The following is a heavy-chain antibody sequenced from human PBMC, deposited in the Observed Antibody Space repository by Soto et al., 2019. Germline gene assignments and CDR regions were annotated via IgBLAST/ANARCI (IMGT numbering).Heavy chain of an antibody. Sequence: QVQLVQSGAEVKKPGSSVKVSCKASGGTFSSYAISWVRQAPGQGLEWMGGVIPICGTADYAQTFQGRVATPADDAPSTADMVLSSLRSEATAVYYCASVETQRYYSGMDVWGQGATVTVSS. CDR2: VIPICGTA. V-gene: IGHV1-69*12. CDR1: GGTFSSYA. D-gene: IGHD2-15*01. J-gene: IGHJ6*02. CDR3: ASVETQRYYSGMDV.